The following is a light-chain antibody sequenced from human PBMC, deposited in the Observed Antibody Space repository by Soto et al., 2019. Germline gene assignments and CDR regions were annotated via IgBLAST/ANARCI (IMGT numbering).Light chain of an antibody. CDR1: SSDVGAYKY. V-gene: IGLV2-14*01. CDR3: SSYTSRITVV. CDR2: DVS. Sequence: QSVLTQPASVSGSPGQSITISCTGTSSDVGAYKYVSWYQQYPGKAPKLMIYDVSNRPSGVSNRFSGSKSGNTASLTISGIQAEDEADYDCSSYTSRITVVFGGGTKLTVL. J-gene: IGLJ3*02.